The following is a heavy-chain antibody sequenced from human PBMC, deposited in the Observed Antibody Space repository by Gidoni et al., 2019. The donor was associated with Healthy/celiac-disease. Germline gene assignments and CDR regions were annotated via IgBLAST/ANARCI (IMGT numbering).Heavy chain of an antibody. CDR1: GFTFSSYS. CDR3: ARPYYYGSGSYWYNWFDP. CDR2: ISYDGSNK. Sequence: QVQLVESGGGVVQPGRSLRLSCAASGFTFSSYSRHWVRQAPGKGLEWVAVISYDGSNKYYADSVKGRFTISRDNSKNTLYLQMNSLRAEDTAVYYCARPYYYGSGSYWYNWFDPWGQGTLVTVSS. V-gene: IGHV3-30-3*01. J-gene: IGHJ5*02. D-gene: IGHD3-10*01.